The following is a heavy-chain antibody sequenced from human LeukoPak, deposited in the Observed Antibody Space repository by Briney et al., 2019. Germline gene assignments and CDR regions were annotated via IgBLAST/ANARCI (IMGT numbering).Heavy chain of an antibody. CDR3: AKDKREGFGELLTDY. CDR2: IRYDGSNK. V-gene: IGHV3-30*02. CDR1: GFTFSSYG. Sequence: HSGGSLRLSCAASGFTFSSYGMHWVRQAPGKGLEWVAFIRYDGSNKYYADSVKGRFTISRDNSKNTLYLQMNSLRAEDTAVYYCAKDKREGFGELLTDYWGQGTLVTVSS. D-gene: IGHD3-10*01. J-gene: IGHJ4*02.